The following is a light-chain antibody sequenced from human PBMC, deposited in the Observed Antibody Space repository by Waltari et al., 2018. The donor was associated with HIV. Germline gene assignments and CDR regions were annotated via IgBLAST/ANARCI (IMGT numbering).Light chain of an antibody. CDR3: ASWDDALSSWL. V-gene: IGLV1-47*01. CDR2: RND. J-gene: IGLJ6*01. CDR1: NSNVGKNY. Sequence: QSGLRQPPSTSRPPGQRVGISCSGSNSNVGKNYVTWFQQLPGAAPRLLIYRNDRRPSGVPDRFTAAKSGSSASLVISGLRSDDEAEYFCASWDDALSSWLFGGGTKLTVL.